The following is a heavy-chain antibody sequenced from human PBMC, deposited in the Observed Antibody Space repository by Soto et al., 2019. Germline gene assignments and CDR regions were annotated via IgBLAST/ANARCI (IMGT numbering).Heavy chain of an antibody. J-gene: IGHJ5*02. CDR3: ARAAQGIAVAGNWFDP. Sequence: SETMSLTCTVAGGSISSYYWSWIRQHPGKGLEWIGYIYYSGSTNYNPSLKSRVTISVDTSKNQFSLKLSSVTAADTAVYYCARAAQGIAVAGNWFDPWGQGTLVTVSS. CDR2: IYYSGST. CDR1: GGSISSYY. D-gene: IGHD6-19*01. V-gene: IGHV4-59*01.